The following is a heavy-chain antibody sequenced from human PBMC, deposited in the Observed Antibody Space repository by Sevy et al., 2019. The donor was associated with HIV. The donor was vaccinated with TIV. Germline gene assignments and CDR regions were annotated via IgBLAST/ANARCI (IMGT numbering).Heavy chain of an antibody. J-gene: IGHJ4*02. D-gene: IGHD3-22*01. CDR1: GNTFTSYG. Sequence: ASVKVSCKASGNTFTSYGISWVRQAPGQGLEWMGWISAYNGNTNYAQKLQGRVTMTTDTSTSTAYMELRSLGSDDTAVYYCARDSLYDSSGYYYNFDYWGQGTLVTVSS. V-gene: IGHV1-18*04. CDR2: ISAYNGNT. CDR3: ARDSLYDSSGYYYNFDY.